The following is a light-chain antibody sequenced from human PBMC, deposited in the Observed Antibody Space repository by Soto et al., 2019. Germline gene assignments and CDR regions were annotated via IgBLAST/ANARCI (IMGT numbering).Light chain of an antibody. CDR1: SSDVGGYNY. V-gene: IGLV2-14*01. Sequence: QSALTQPASVSGSAGQSITISCTGTSSDVGGYNYVSWYQQHPGKAPKRMIYDVSNRPSGVSNRFSGSKSGNTASLTISGLQAEDEADYYCSSYTSSSSVFGGGTKLTVL. J-gene: IGLJ2*01. CDR3: SSYTSSSSV. CDR2: DVS.